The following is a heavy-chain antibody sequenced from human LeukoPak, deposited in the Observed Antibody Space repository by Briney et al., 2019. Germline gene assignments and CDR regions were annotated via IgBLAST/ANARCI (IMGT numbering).Heavy chain of an antibody. Sequence: SGGSLRLSCAASGFTFWSYAMSWVRQAPGKGLEWVAVISYDGSNKYYADSVKGRFTISRDNSKNTLYLQMNSLRAEDTAVYYCARGYRGLGNEYFQHWGQGTLVTVSS. CDR2: ISYDGSNK. D-gene: IGHD6-19*01. CDR1: GFTFWSYA. CDR3: ARGYRGLGNEYFQH. V-gene: IGHV3-30*04. J-gene: IGHJ1*01.